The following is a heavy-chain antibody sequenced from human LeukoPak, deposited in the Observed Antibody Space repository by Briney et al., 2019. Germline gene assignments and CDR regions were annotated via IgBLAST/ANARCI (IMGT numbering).Heavy chain of an antibody. CDR1: GYTFNSYY. V-gene: IGHV1-46*02. Sequence: ASVKVSCKASGYTFNSYYMHWVRQAPGQGLEWMGIINPSSGSTSYAQNFQGRVTMTRDTSTSMVYMELSSLRSEDTTVYYCASSSSGWEQRAPFDYWGQGTQVTVSS. CDR2: INPSSGST. J-gene: IGHJ4*02. CDR3: ASSSSGWEQRAPFDY. D-gene: IGHD6-19*01.